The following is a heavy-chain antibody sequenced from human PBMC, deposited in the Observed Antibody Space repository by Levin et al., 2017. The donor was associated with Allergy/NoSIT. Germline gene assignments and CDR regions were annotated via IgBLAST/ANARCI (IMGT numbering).Heavy chain of an antibody. CDR2: ISWDDDK. J-gene: IGHJ5*02. V-gene: IGHV2-5*02. CDR1: GFSLSTRGEA. Sequence: ESGPTLVKPTQTLTLTCSFSGFSLSTRGEAVGWIRQPPGKALEWLALISWDDDKRYSPSLNSSLTIPKDTSKNQVVLKMTNVDPADTATYDCAHRHIIMNQRLIITEWVDPWGQGTLVTVSS. D-gene: IGHD3-22*01. CDR3: AHRHIIMNQRLIITEWVDP.